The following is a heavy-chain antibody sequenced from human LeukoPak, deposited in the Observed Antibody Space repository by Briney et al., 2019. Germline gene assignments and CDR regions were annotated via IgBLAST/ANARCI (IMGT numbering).Heavy chain of an antibody. CDR2: IRNDGSNK. Sequence: GGSLRLSCAASGFTFRSYGMHWVRQAPGKGLEWVALIRNDGSNKYYADSVKGRFTISRDNSKNTLYLQMNSLRAEDTAVYYCAKEPSGIVVSFDYWGQGTLVTVSS. D-gene: IGHD3-22*01. V-gene: IGHV3-30*02. CDR3: AKEPSGIVVSFDY. J-gene: IGHJ4*02. CDR1: GFTFRSYG.